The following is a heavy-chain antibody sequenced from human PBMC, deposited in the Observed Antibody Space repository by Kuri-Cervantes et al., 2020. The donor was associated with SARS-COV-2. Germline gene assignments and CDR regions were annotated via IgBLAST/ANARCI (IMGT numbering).Heavy chain of an antibody. CDR2: INHSGST. CDR1: GGSFSGYY. J-gene: IGHJ4*02. V-gene: IGHV4-34*01. D-gene: IGHD2-2*01. Sequence: SETLSLTCAVYGGSFSGYYWSWIRQPPGKGLEWIGEINHSGSTNYNPSLKSRVTISVDTSKNQSSLKLSSVTAANTAVYYCAAKGCHNQKRTSCYNDYWGQGTLVTVSS. CDR3: AAKGCHNQKRTSCYNDY.